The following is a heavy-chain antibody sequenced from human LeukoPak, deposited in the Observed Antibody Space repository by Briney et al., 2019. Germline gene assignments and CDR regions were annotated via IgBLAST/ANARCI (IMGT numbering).Heavy chain of an antibody. J-gene: IGHJ4*02. CDR1: GYTFTSYG. V-gene: IGHV1-2*02. Sequence: GASVKVSCKASGYTFTSYGISWVRQAPGQGLEWMGWINPNSGGTNYAQKFQGRVTMTRDTSISTAYMELSRLRSDDTAVYYCARKVRGSSSDYFDYWGQGTLVTVSS. D-gene: IGHD6-6*01. CDR2: INPNSGGT. CDR3: ARKVRGSSSDYFDY.